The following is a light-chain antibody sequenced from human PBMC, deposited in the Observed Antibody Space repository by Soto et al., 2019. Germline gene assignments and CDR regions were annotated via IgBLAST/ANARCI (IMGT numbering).Light chain of an antibody. CDR3: QQRYHWPFT. V-gene: IGKV3-11*01. CDR1: QTVRSY. CDR2: DAS. Sequence: EVVLTQSPATLSLSPGERVTLSCRASQTVRSYVSWYQQKPGQAPRLLIYDASNRATGAPARFSGSGSGTDFTLTISSLESEDFAVYFCQQRYHWPFTFGPGTRVDFK. J-gene: IGKJ3*01.